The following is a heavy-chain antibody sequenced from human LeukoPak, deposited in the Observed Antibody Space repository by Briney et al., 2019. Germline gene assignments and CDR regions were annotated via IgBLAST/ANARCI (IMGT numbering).Heavy chain of an antibody. CDR2: ISGSGGST. Sequence: GGSLRLSCSASGFTFSTYWIHSVRHAPGKGLEWVSAISGSGGSTYYADSVKGRFTISRDNSKNTLYLQMNSLRAEDTAVYYCAKACSGGSCYSGSDYWGQGTLVTVSS. V-gene: IGHV3-23*01. D-gene: IGHD2-15*01. CDR1: GFTFSTYW. J-gene: IGHJ4*02. CDR3: AKACSGGSCYSGSDY.